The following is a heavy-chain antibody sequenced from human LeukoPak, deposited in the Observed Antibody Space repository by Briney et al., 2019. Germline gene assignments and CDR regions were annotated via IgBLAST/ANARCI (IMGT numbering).Heavy chain of an antibody. CDR3: AREYDFWSGLQGRRIYYYYYYMDV. D-gene: IGHD3-3*01. CDR2: TYYRSKWYN. Sequence: SQTLSLTCAISGDSVSSNSAAWNWIRHSPSRGLEGLGRTYYRSKWYNDYVVSVKSRISINPDTSKNQFSLQLNSVTPEDTAVYYCAREYDFWSGLQGRRIYYYYYYMDVWGKGTTVTVSS. V-gene: IGHV6-1*01. CDR1: GDSVSSNSAA. J-gene: IGHJ6*03.